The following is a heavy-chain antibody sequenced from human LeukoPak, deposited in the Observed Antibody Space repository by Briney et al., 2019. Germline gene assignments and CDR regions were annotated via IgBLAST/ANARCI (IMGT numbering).Heavy chain of an antibody. CDR1: GGSFSGYY. Sequence: SETLSLTCAVYGGSFSGYYWSWIRQPPGKGLEWIGEINHSGSTNYNPSLKSRVTISVDTSKNQFSLKLSSVTAADTAVYYCARALSYYDILTGYYAHDAFDIWGQGTMVTVSS. V-gene: IGHV4-34*01. D-gene: IGHD3-9*01. J-gene: IGHJ3*02. CDR3: ARALSYYDILTGYYAHDAFDI. CDR2: INHSGST.